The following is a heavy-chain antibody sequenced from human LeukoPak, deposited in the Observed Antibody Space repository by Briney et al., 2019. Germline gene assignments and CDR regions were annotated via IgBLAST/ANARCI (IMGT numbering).Heavy chain of an antibody. V-gene: IGHV3-30*18. D-gene: IGHD6-13*01. CDR3: AKDRDSSWYSGCFDY. CDR1: GFTFTIYG. J-gene: IGHJ4*02. CDR2: ISYDGTYK. Sequence: PGGSLRLSRAASGFTFTIYGMHWVRQAPGGGRGWVAVISYDGTYKYYAGSVKGRFTISRDDSKNTLYLQTNSQRAEDTAVYYCAKDRDSSWYSGCFDYWGQGTLVTVSS.